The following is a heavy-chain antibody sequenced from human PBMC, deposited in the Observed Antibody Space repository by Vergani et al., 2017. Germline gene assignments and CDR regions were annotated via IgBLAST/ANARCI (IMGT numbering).Heavy chain of an antibody. CDR3: ARQGGGYSSGWYDY. J-gene: IGHJ4*02. V-gene: IGHV4-59*08. D-gene: IGHD6-19*01. Sequence: QVQLQESGPGLVKPSETLSLTCTVSGGSISSYYWSWIRQPPGKGLEWIGYIYYSGSTNYNPSLKSRVTISVDTSKNQFSRKLSSVTAADTAVYYCARQGGGYSSGWYDYWGQGTLVTVSS. CDR2: IYYSGST. CDR1: GGSISSYY.